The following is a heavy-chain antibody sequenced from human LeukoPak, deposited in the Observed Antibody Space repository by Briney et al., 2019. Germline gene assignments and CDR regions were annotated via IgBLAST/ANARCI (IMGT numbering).Heavy chain of an antibody. D-gene: IGHD5-18*01. J-gene: IGHJ4*02. CDR1: GGSISSNNW. CDR3: ASGGYSYGLDY. V-gene: IGHV4-4*02. Sequence: SGTLSLTCAVSGGSISSNNWWTWVRQPPGKGLEWIGELHHSGSPNYNPSLKSRVTISVDKSKNQFSLKLSSVTAADTAVYYCASGGYSYGLDYWGQGTLVTVSS. CDR2: LHHSGSP.